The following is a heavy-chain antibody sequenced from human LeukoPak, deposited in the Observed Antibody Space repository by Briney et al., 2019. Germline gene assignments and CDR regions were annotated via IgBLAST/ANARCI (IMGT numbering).Heavy chain of an antibody. CDR2: LSPVLA. CDR1: GGTINNFA. J-gene: IGHJ5*02. Sequence: SVKVSCKVAGGTINNFAISWVRQAPGQGLEWMGGLSPVLATYAQRFQGRVTITADESTDTVYMELGSLTSEDTATYFCARDREISARPGGWFDPWGQGTLVTVSS. D-gene: IGHD6-6*01. V-gene: IGHV1-69*13. CDR3: ARDREISARPGGWFDP.